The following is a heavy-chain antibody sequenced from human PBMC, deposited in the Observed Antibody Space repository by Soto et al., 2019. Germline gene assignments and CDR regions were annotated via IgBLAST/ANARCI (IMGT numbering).Heavy chain of an antibody. V-gene: IGHV3-66*01. Sequence: EVQLVESGGGLVQPGGSLRLSCAASGFTFSSNYMSWVRQAPGKGLEGVSVIYSGGSTYYADSVKVRFTISRDNSKNPLYLHMNSLRAEDTAVYYCAINREMCGGVIPNDYWGQGTLVTVSS. D-gene: IGHD3-3*01. CDR3: AINREMCGGVIPNDY. CDR1: GFTFSSNY. J-gene: IGHJ4*02. CDR2: IYSGGST.